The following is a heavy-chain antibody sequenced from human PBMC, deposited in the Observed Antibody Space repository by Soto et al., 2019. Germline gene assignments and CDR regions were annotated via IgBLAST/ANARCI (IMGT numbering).Heavy chain of an antibody. CDR2: IWYDGSNK. D-gene: IGHD1-7*01. J-gene: IGHJ6*02. CDR3: ARDSRGTTHYGMDV. CDR1: GFTFSSYG. V-gene: IGHV3-33*01. Sequence: VQLVESGGGVVQPGRSLRLSCAASGFTFSSYGMHWVRQAPGKGLEWVAVIWYDGSNKYYADSVKGRFTISRDNSKNTLYLQMNSLRAEDTAVYYCARDSRGTTHYGMDVWGQGTTVTVSS.